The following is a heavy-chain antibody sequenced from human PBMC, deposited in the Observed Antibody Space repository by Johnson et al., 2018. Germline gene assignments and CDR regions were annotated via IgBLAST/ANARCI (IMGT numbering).Heavy chain of an antibody. CDR2: LSNNFRSI. V-gene: IGHV3-21*01. J-gene: IGHJ5*01. CDR1: GFTLSSYN. Sequence: EVQLLEAGGGLVKPGGSRRLSCAASGFTLSSYNMNWVRQAPGKGLEWVSSLSNNFRSILYADSGKGRFPISRDNAKNSLFLQMKSLRAEDTAVYYCARDKWFGEFLLHGDSWGLGTLVTVSS. D-gene: IGHD3-10*01. CDR3: ARDKWFGEFLLHGDS.